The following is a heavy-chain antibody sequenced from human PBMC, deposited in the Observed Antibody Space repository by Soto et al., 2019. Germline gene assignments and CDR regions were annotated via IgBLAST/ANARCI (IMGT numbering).Heavy chain of an antibody. CDR3: ARYGDYFAFDI. Sequence: QVQLVESGGGVVQPGRSLRLSCAASGFTFSSYGMHWVRQAPGKGLEWVAVIWYDGSNKYYADSVKGRFTISRDNSKNTLYLQMNSLRAEDRAVYYCARYGDYFAFDIWGQGTMVTVSS. CDR1: GFTFSSYG. D-gene: IGHD4-17*01. CDR2: IWYDGSNK. J-gene: IGHJ3*02. V-gene: IGHV3-33*01.